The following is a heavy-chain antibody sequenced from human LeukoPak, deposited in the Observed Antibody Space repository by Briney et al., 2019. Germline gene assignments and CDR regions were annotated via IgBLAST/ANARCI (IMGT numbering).Heavy chain of an antibody. CDR3: VGTTMVRRGFPFDP. Sequence: ASVKVSCKVSGYTLTELSMHWVRQAPGKGLEWMGGFDPEDGETIYAQKFQGRVTMTEDTSTDTAYMELSSLRSEDTAVYYCVGTTMVRRGFPFDPWGQGTLVTVSS. V-gene: IGHV1-24*01. CDR2: FDPEDGET. J-gene: IGHJ5*02. CDR1: GYTLTELS. D-gene: IGHD3-10*01.